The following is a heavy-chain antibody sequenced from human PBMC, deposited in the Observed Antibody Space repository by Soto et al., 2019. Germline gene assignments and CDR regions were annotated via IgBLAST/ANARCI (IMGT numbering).Heavy chain of an antibody. Sequence: QVQLVQSGAEVKKPGSSVKVSCKASGGTFSSYTISWVRQAPGQGLEWMGRIIPILGIANYAQKFQGRVTITADKYTSTAYMELSSLRSEDTAVYYCARDQDRYNWNYFWGQGTLVTVSS. D-gene: IGHD1-7*01. CDR3: ARDQDRYNWNYF. CDR2: IIPILGIA. V-gene: IGHV1-69*08. CDR1: GGTFSSYT. J-gene: IGHJ4*02.